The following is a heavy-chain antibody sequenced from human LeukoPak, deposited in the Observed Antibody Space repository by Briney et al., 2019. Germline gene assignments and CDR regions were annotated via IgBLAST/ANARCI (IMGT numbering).Heavy chain of an antibody. V-gene: IGHV3-7*03. D-gene: IGHD4-23*01. CDR2: IKQDGSEK. CDR3: AREGNGGNSVDY. J-gene: IGHJ4*02. Sequence: GGSLRLSCTASGFTFSTFWMSWVRQAPGKGLEWVANIKQDGSEKYYVDSVKGRFTISRDNAKNSLYLQMNSLRAEDTAVYYCAREGNGGNSVDYWGQGTLVTVSS. CDR1: GFTFSTFW.